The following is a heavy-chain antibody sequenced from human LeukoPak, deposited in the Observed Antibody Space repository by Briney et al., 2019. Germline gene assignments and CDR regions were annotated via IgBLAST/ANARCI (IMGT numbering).Heavy chain of an antibody. J-gene: IGHJ4*02. V-gene: IGHV3-23*01. Sequence: PGGSLRLSCAASGFTFSSYGMSWVRQAPGMGLEWVSTIIGSAGTTYYADSVKGRFTISRDNSKNSLYLQMNSLRAEDTAVYYCASSGRVAAALYYFDYWGQGTLVTVSS. CDR1: GFTFSSYG. CDR2: IIGSAGTT. D-gene: IGHD2-15*01. CDR3: ASSGRVAAALYYFDY.